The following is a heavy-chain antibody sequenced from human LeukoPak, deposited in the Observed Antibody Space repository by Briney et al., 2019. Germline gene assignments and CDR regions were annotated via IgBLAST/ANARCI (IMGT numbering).Heavy chain of an antibody. CDR1: GGTFSSYA. CDR3: ASSYDSSGPSAN. D-gene: IGHD3-22*01. CDR2: IIPIFGTA. V-gene: IGHV1-69*05. Sequence: SVKVSCKASGGTFSSYAISWVRQAPGRGLEWMGGIIPIFGTANYAQKFQGRVTITTDESTSTAYMELSSLRSEDTAVYYCASSYDSSGPSANWGQGTLVTVSS. J-gene: IGHJ4*02.